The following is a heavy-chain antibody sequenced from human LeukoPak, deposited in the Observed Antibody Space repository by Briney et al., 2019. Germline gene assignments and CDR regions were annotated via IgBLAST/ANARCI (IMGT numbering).Heavy chain of an antibody. V-gene: IGHV3-23*01. CDR1: GFTFSSYA. J-gene: IGHJ4*02. D-gene: IGHD3-22*01. CDR2: ISGSGGST. CDR3: AKDAYYYDSSGYYVY. Sequence: PRGSLRLSCAASGFTFSSYAMSWVRQAQGKGLEWVSAISGSGGSTYYADSVKGRFTISRDNSKNPLYLQMNSLRAEDTAVYYCAKDAYYYDSSGYYVYWGQGTLVTVSS.